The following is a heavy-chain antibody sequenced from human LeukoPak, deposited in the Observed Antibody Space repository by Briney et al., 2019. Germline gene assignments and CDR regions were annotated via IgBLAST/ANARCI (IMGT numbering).Heavy chain of an antibody. CDR2: ISSSSSYI. CDR3: ARDLGYSSSWYGGYYFDY. D-gene: IGHD6-13*01. CDR1: GFTFSSYA. V-gene: IGHV3-21*01. J-gene: IGHJ4*02. Sequence: PGGSLRLSCAASGFTFSSYAMSWVRQAPGKGLEWVSAISSSSSYIYYADSVKGRFTIFRDNAKNSLYLQMNSLRAEDTAVYYCARDLGYSSSWYGGYYFDYWGQGTLVTVSS.